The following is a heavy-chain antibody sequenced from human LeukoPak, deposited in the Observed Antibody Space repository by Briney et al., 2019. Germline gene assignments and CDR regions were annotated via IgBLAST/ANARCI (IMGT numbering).Heavy chain of an antibody. V-gene: IGHV3-74*01. CDR2: ITGDGSGI. J-gene: IGHJ6*02. CDR1: GFTFSSYW. Sequence: PGGSLRLSCAASGFTFSSYWMHWVRQAPGKGLVWVSRITGDGSGINYADSVKGRFTISRDNAKNTLFLQMDSLRAEDTAVYYCAGDRSYAIDVWGQGTTVTVSS. CDR3: AGDRSYAIDV.